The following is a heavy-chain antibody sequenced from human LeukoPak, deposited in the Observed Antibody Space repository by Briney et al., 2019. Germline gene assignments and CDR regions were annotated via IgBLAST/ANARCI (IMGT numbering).Heavy chain of an antibody. CDR2: IRYDGSNK. D-gene: IGHD3-22*01. CDR1: GFTFSSYG. CDR3: ARGLVYYDSSGPAFDI. J-gene: IGHJ3*02. Sequence: GGSLRLSCAASGFTFSSYGMHWVRQAPGKGLEWVAFIRYDGSNKYYADSVRGRFTISRDNSKNTLYLQMNSLRSEDTAVYYCARGLVYYDSSGPAFDIWGQGTMVTVSS. V-gene: IGHV3-30*02.